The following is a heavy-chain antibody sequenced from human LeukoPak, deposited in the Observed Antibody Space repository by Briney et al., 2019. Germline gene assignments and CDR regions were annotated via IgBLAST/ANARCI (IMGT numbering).Heavy chain of an antibody. CDR2: INWNGGST. CDR3: ARYSGSYSPRLSWFDP. V-gene: IGHV3-20*04. D-gene: IGHD1-26*01. J-gene: IGHJ5*02. CDR1: GFTFDDYA. Sequence: GGSLRLSCAATGFTFDDYAMSWVPQAPGKGLEWVSGINWNGGSTGYADSVKGRFTISRDNAKSSLYLQMNSLRAEDTALYYCARYSGSYSPRLSWFDPWGQGTLVTVSS.